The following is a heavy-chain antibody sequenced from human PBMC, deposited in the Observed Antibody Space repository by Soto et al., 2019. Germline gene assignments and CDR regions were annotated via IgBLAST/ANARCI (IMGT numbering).Heavy chain of an antibody. D-gene: IGHD3-3*01. V-gene: IGHV3-23*01. Sequence: EVQLLESGGGLVQPGGSLRLSCAASGFTFSSYAMSWVRQAPGTGLEWVSAISGSGGSTYYADSVKGRFTISRDNSKTTLDLQMNSRSAEDTAVYYCAKDSFLEWLIPPYYFDYWGQGTLVTVSS. CDR3: AKDSFLEWLIPPYYFDY. CDR1: GFTFSSYA. CDR2: ISGSGGST. J-gene: IGHJ4*02.